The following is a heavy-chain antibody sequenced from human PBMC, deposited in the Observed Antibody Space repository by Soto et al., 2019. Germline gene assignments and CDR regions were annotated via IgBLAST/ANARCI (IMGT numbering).Heavy chain of an antibody. D-gene: IGHD3-3*01. CDR1: GGSISSYY. CDR3: ARHVHDFWSCYYLSQHCGMDV. J-gene: IGHJ6*02. V-gene: IGHV4-59*08. CDR2: IYYSGST. Sequence: SETLSLTCTVSGGSISSYYWSWIRQPPGKGLEWIGYIYYSGSTNYNPSLKSRVTISVDTSKNQFSLKLSSVTAADTAVYYCARHVHDFWSCYYLSQHCGMDVWGQGTTVTVSS.